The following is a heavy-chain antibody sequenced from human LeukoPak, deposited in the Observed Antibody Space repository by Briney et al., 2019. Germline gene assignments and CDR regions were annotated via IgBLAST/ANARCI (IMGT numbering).Heavy chain of an antibody. V-gene: IGHV1-18*01. CDR1: GYTFTSYG. CDR3: ARRHSSSWYEGYYYYYMDV. CDR2: ISAYNGNT. J-gene: IGHJ6*03. Sequence: ASVKVSCKASGYTFTSYGISWVRQAPGQGLEWMGWISAYNGNTNYAQKLQGRVTMTTDTSTSTAYMELRSLRSDDTAVYYCARRHSSSWYEGYYYYYMDVWGKGTTVTVSS. D-gene: IGHD6-13*01.